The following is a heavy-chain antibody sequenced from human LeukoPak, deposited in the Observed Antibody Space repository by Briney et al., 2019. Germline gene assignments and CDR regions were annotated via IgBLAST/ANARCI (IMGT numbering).Heavy chain of an antibody. J-gene: IGHJ4*02. V-gene: IGHV4-30-4*08. CDR3: PRGLAGGTPFDY. CDR2: IYYSGST. CDR1: GGSISSGDYY. Sequence: SETLSLTCTVSGGSISSGDYYWSWIRQPPGKGLEWIGYIYYSGSTYYDPSLKSRVTISVDTSKNQFSLKLSSVTAADTAVYYCPRGLAGGTPFDYGGQEPLVTVS. D-gene: IGHD2-15*01.